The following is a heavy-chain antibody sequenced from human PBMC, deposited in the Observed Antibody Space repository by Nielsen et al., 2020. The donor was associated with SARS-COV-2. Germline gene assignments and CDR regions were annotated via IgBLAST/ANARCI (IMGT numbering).Heavy chain of an antibody. D-gene: IGHD5-12*01. J-gene: IGHJ4*02. Sequence: GESLKISCAASGFTFSIYWIHWVRQAPGKGLVWVSRIKSDGSGTRYADSVEGRFTISRDNAKNSLYLQMNSLRAEDTALYYCAKVGVATMVYWGQGTLVTVSS. CDR3: AKVGVATMVY. CDR1: GFTFSIYW. CDR2: IKSDGSGT. V-gene: IGHV3-74*01.